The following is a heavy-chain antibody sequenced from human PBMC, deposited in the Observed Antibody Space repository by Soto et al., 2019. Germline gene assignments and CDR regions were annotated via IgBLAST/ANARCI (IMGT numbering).Heavy chain of an antibody. CDR1: GYTFTSYA. CDR2: INAGNGNT. J-gene: IGHJ4*02. V-gene: IGHV1-3*01. Sequence: ASVKVSCKASGYTFTSYAMHWVRQAPRQRLEWMGWINAGNGNTKYSQKFQGRVTITADESTSTAYMELSSLRSEDTAVYYCECGYSYGPFDYWGQGTLVTVSS. D-gene: IGHD5-18*01. CDR3: ECGYSYGPFDY.